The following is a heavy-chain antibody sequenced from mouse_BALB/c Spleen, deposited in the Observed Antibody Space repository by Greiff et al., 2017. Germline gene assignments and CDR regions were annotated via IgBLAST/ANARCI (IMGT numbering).Heavy chain of an antibody. D-gene: IGHD2-10*01. CDR3: ASSYYGNPAWFAY. CDR2: ISYSGST. CDR1: GDSITSGY. J-gene: IGHJ3*01. V-gene: IGHV3-8*02. Sequence: EVKLMESGPSLVKPSQTLSLTCSVTGDSITSGYWNWIRKFPGNKLEYIGYISYSGSTYYNPSLKSRISITRDTSKNQYYLQLNSVTTEDTATYYCASSYYGNPAWFAYWGQGTLVTVSA.